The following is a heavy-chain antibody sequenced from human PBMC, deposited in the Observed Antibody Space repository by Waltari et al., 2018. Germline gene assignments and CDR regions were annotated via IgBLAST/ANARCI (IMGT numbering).Heavy chain of an antibody. D-gene: IGHD1-26*01. CDR2: ISSGASTI. Sequence: EVQLVESGGGLVQPGGSLRLLCSASGFTFRNYEMNWVRQAPGKGLEWVSDISSGASTIFYADSVKGRFTISRDNAKNSVYLEMNSLRADDTAIYYCARGEGGANEYWGQGTLVTVSS. J-gene: IGHJ4*01. V-gene: IGHV3-48*03. CDR3: ARGEGGANEY. CDR1: GFTFRNYE.